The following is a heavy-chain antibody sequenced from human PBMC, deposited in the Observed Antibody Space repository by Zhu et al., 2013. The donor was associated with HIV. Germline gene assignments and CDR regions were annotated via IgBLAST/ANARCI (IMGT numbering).Heavy chain of an antibody. D-gene: IGHD2-2*01. CDR3: ATRPSRIVVVPAAITLDYYYYGMDV. CDR1: GGTFSSYA. V-gene: IGHV1-69*01. Sequence: QVQLVQSGAEVKKPGSSVKVSCKASGGTFSSYAISWVRQAPGQGLEWMGGIIPIFGTANYAQKFQGRVTITADESTSTAYMELSSLRSEDTAVYYCATRPSRIVVVPAAITLDYYYYGMDVWGQGTTVTVSS. CDR2: IIPIFGTA. J-gene: IGHJ6*02.